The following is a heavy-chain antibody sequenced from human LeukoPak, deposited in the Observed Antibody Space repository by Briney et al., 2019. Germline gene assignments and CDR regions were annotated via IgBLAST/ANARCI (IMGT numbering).Heavy chain of an antibody. V-gene: IGHV4-59*01. CDR1: GGSISSYD. CDR2: IYYSGST. D-gene: IGHD6-19*01. Sequence: PSETLSLTCTVSGGSISSYDWSWIRQPPGKGLEWSGYIYYSGSTNYKPYLKSGVTISVDTSKNQFSLKLSSVTAADTAVYYCARVYAPKYSSGWFAWAYYYMDVWGKGTTVTVSS. J-gene: IGHJ6*03. CDR3: ARVYAPKYSSGWFAWAYYYMDV.